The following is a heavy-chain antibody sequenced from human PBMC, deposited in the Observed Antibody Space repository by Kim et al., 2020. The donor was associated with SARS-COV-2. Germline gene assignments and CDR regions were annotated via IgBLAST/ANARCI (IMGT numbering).Heavy chain of an antibody. V-gene: IGHV3-9*01. J-gene: IGHJ4*02. CDR2: ISWNSGSI. CDR1: GFTFDDYA. D-gene: IGHD1-7*01. Sequence: GGSLRLSCAASGFTFDDYAMHWVRQAPGKGLEWVSGISWNSGSIGYADSVKGRFTISRDNAKNSLYLQMNSLRAEDTALYYCARVEMAKTNYFDYWAQ. CDR3: ARVEMAKTNYFDY.